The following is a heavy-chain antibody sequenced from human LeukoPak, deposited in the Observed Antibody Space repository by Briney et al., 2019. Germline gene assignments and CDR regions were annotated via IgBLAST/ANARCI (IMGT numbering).Heavy chain of an antibody. CDR1: GYTFTSYG. D-gene: IGHD3-9*01. CDR2: ISAYNGNT. V-gene: IGHV1-18*01. Sequence: ASVKVSCKASGYTFTSYGISWVRQAPGQGLEWMGWISAYNGNTNYAQKLQGRVTMTTDTSTSTAYMELRSLRSDDTAVYYCARDADILTGYRSYYYYGMDVWGQGTMVTVSS. J-gene: IGHJ6*02. CDR3: ARDADILTGYRSYYYYGMDV.